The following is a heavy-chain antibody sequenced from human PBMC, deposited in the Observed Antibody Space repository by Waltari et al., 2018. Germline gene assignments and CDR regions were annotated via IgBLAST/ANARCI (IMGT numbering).Heavy chain of an antibody. CDR3: AKDGVRGIAEPAFDI. D-gene: IGHD6-13*01. CDR1: GFTFSSYG. J-gene: IGHJ3*02. V-gene: IGHV3-30*18. CDR2: ISYDGSNK. Sequence: QVQLVESGGGVVQPGRSLRLSCAASGFTFSSYGMHWVRQAPGKGLEWVAVISYDGSNKYYADSVKGRFTISRDNSKNTLYLQMNSLRAEDTAVYYCAKDGVRGIAEPAFDIWGQGTMVTVSS.